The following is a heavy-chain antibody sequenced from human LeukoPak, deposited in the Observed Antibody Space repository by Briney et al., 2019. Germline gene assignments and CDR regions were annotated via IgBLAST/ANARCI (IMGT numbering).Heavy chain of an antibody. CDR1: GGSISSYY. Sequence: SETLSLTCTVSGGSISSYYWGWIRQPPGKGVEWIGNIYYSGSTYYNPSLKSRVTISVDTSKNQFSLKLSSVTAADTAVYYCARQGDYGDYYFDYWGQGTLVTVSS. D-gene: IGHD4-17*01. CDR3: ARQGDYGDYYFDY. V-gene: IGHV4-39*01. CDR2: IYYSGST. J-gene: IGHJ4*02.